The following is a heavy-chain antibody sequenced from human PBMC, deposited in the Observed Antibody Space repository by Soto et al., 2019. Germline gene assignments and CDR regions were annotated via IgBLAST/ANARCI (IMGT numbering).Heavy chain of an antibody. CDR2: INAGNGNT. D-gene: IGHD6-19*01. Sequence: QVQLVQSGAEVKQPGASVKVSCKASGYTFTSYAMHWVRQAPGQRLEWMGWINAGNGNTKSSQKFQGRVTITRDTSASAAYMELSSLTSEDTAVYYCARGDSSGWYGYWGQGTLVTVSS. J-gene: IGHJ4*02. V-gene: IGHV1-3*01. CDR3: ARGDSSGWYGY. CDR1: GYTFTSYA.